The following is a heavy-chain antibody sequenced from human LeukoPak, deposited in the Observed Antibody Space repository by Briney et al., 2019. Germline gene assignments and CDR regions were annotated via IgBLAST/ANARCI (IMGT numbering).Heavy chain of an antibody. Sequence: SQTLSLTCAISGDSVSSNSAAWNWIRQSPSRGLEWLGRTYYRSKWYHDYAVSVKSRITINADTSKNQFSLHLNSVTPEDTAAYYCARGRYYDSSGYYPHFDFWGQGTLVTVSS. CDR1: GDSVSSNSAA. CDR2: TYYRSKWYH. CDR3: ARGRYYDSSGYYPHFDF. V-gene: IGHV6-1*01. J-gene: IGHJ4*02. D-gene: IGHD3-22*01.